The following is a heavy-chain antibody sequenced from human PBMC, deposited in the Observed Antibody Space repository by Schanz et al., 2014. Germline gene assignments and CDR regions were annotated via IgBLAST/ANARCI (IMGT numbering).Heavy chain of an antibody. CDR2: IYHSGSP. CDR1: GASISFYD. CDR3: ARQGDVYRLDY. D-gene: IGHD1-26*01. V-gene: IGHV4-59*08. J-gene: IGHJ4*02. Sequence: QVQLQESGPGLVKPSETLSLTCTVSGASISFYDWNWIRQSPGKGLEWIGYIYHSGSPIYTPSLQSRSPIPIDTPKNQFPLKMEFVTAADTAMYFCARQGDVYRLDYWGQGTLVTVTS.